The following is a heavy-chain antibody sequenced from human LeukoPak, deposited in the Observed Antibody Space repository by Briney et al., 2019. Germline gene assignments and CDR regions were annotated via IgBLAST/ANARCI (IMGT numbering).Heavy chain of an antibody. CDR1: GYTFTGYY. Sequence: ASVKVSCKASGYTFTGYYMHWVRQAPGQGLEWMGWINPNSGGTNYAQKFQGRVTMTRDTSISTAYMELSRLRSDDTAAYYCAREEYSSSSGTDYWGQGTLVTVSS. CDR3: AREEYSSSSGTDY. V-gene: IGHV1-2*02. D-gene: IGHD6-6*01. CDR2: INPNSGGT. J-gene: IGHJ4*02.